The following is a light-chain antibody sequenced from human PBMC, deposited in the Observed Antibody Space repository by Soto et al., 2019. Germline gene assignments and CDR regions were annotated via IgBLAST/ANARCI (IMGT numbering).Light chain of an antibody. Sequence: DIQMTQSPSSVSASVGDRVTITCRASQGIRSWLAWYQQRPGKAPKLLLSAASSLQSAVPSRFSGSGSGTDFTLTISSLQPDDFATYYCQQSDTFPATFGGGTKVEIK. J-gene: IGKJ4*01. V-gene: IGKV1D-12*01. CDR1: QGIRSW. CDR2: AAS. CDR3: QQSDTFPAT.